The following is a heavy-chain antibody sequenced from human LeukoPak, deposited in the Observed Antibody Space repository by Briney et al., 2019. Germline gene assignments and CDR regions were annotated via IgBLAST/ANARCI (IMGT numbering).Heavy chain of an antibody. Sequence: SVKVSCKASGGTFSSYAISWVRQAPGQGLEWMGRITPTFGTANYAQKFQGRVTITTDESTSTAYMELSSLRSEDTAVYYCARETVTTDGDFDYWGQGTLVTVSS. CDR3: ARETVTTDGDFDY. CDR2: ITPTFGTA. J-gene: IGHJ4*02. CDR1: GGTFSSYA. D-gene: IGHD4-11*01. V-gene: IGHV1-69*05.